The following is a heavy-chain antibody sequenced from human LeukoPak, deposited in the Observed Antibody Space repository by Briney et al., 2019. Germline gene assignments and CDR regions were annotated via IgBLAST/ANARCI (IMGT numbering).Heavy chain of an antibody. CDR3: AREGSLGRNLPFDY. CDR2: ISSSSSTI. CDR1: GFTFRSHG. J-gene: IGHJ4*02. Sequence: GGTLRLSCAASGFTFRSHGMNWVRQAPGKGLEWVSYISSSSSTIYYADSVKGRFTTSRDNAKNTLYLQMNSLRAEDAALYYCAREGSLGRNLPFDYWGQGTLVTVSS. V-gene: IGHV3-48*04. D-gene: IGHD3-10*01.